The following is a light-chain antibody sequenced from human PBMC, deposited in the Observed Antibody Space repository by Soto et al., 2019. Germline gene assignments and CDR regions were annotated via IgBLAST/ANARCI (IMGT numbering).Light chain of an antibody. J-gene: IGKJ2*01. CDR1: QSVSSTY. CDR3: QLYGSSPPVYT. CDR2: GAS. V-gene: IGKV3-20*01. Sequence: EIVLTQSPGTLSLSPGEVATLSCRASQSVSSTYLAWYQQKPGQAPRLLIYGASNRATGIPDRFSGSGSGTDFTLTITRLESEDFAVYYCQLYGSSPPVYTFGPGTKLEIK.